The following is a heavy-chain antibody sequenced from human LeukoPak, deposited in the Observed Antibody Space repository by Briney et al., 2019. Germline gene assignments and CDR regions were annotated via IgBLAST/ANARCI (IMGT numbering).Heavy chain of an antibody. CDR2: ISAYNGNT. D-gene: IGHD1-26*01. Sequence: EASVKVSCKASGYTFTSYGISWVRQAPGQGLEWMGWISAYNGNTNYAQKLQGRVTMTTDTSTSTAYMELRSLRSDDTAVYYCAREGSGSHSMYYYYYYMDVWGKGTTVTVSS. J-gene: IGHJ6*03. CDR3: AREGSGSHSMYYYYYYMDV. V-gene: IGHV1-18*01. CDR1: GYTFTSYG.